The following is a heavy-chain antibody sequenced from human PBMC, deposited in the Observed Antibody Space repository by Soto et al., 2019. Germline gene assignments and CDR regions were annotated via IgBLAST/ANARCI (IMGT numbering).Heavy chain of an antibody. CDR2: ISAYNGNT. Sequence: QVQLVQSGAEVKKPGASVKVSCKASGYTFTSYGISWVRQAPGQGLEWMGWISAYNGNTNYAQKLQGSVTMTTDTAQATGYRELSSLRSDDTAVYYCARPPANFCGPYYSEYWPQGTLITVCS. D-gene: IGHD6-25*01. J-gene: IGHJ4*02. CDR3: ARPPANFCGPYYSEY. CDR1: GYTFTSYG. V-gene: IGHV1-18*01.